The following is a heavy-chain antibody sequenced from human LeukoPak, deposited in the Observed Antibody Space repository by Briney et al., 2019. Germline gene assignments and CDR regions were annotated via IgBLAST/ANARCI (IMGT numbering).Heavy chain of an antibody. J-gene: IGHJ6*03. V-gene: IGHV4-59*01. CDR2: IYYSGST. CDR3: ARGTSSWYGYHYYYYYMDV. CDR1: GGSISSYY. D-gene: IGHD6-13*01. Sequence: PSETLSLTCTVSGGSISSYYWSWIRQPPGKGLEWIGYIYYSGSTNYNPSLKSRVTISVDTSKNQFSLKLSSVTAADTAVYYCARGTSSWYGYHYYYYYMDVWGKGTTVTVSS.